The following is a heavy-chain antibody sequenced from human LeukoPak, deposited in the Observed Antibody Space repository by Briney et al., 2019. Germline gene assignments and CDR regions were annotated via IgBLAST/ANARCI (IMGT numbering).Heavy chain of an antibody. CDR2: ISAYNGNT. CDR3: ARDWVVTPDYYYYYYMDV. CDR1: GYTFTSYG. J-gene: IGHJ6*03. V-gene: IGHV1-18*01. D-gene: IGHD4-23*01. Sequence: ASVKVSCKASGYTFTSYGMNWVRQAPGQGLEWMGWISAYNGNTNYAQKLQGRVTMTTDTSTSTAYMELRSLRSDDTAVYYCARDWVVTPDYYYYYYMDVWGKGTTVTVSS.